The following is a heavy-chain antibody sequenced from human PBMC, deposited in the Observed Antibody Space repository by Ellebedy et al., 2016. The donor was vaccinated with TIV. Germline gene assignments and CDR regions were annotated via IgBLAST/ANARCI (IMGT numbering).Heavy chain of an antibody. CDR1: GFTVSSHY. Sequence: GESLKISCAASGFTVSSHYMTWVRQAPGKGLEWVSLIYSCGATYYADSLKGRFTISRDNSKNILYLQMNSLRVEDTAVYYCAREGRGSSNYYPEYWGQGTLVTVSS. CDR3: AREGRGSSNYYPEY. J-gene: IGHJ4*02. D-gene: IGHD3-22*01. V-gene: IGHV3-66*01. CDR2: IYSCGAT.